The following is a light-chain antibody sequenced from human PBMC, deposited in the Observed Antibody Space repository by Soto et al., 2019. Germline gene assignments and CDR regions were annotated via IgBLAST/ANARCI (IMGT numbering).Light chain of an antibody. V-gene: IGLV2-14*01. CDR1: SSDVGGYNY. CDR2: EVS. CDR3: SSYTSSSTYVV. J-gene: IGLJ2*01. Sequence: QSALTQPASVSGPPGQSITISCTGTSSDVGGYNYVSWYQHHPGKAPKLMIYEVSNRPSGVSNRFSGSKSGNTASLTISGLQAEDEADYYCSSYTSSSTYVVFGGGTKLTVL.